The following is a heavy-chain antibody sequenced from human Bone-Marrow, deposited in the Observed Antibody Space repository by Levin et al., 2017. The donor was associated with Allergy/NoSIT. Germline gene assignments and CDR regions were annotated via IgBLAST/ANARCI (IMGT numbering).Heavy chain of an antibody. D-gene: IGHD1-14*01. CDR3: TKGNLARSVTSWFDP. J-gene: IGHJ5*02. V-gene: IGHV3-9*01. CDR2: ISWNSTKR. Sequence: PGGSLRLSCAASGFSFGDYAMHWVRQIPGKGLEWVSGISWNSTKRVYGDAVEGRFTISRDNAKNSLYLEMNSLRPEDTALYYCTKGNLARSVTSWFDPWGRGTLVTVSS. CDR1: GFSFGDYA.